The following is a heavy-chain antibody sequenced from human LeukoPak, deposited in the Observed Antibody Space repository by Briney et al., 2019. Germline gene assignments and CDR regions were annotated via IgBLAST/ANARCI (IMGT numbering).Heavy chain of an antibody. Sequence: GGSLRLSCVVSGFTFSTYAMHWVRQAPGKGLEWVSFITSTSNNIYYADSVKGRFTISRDNAQNSLYLHMSSLRDEDTAVYYCARGDGFHHFDYWGRGALVTVSS. V-gene: IGHV3-48*02. D-gene: IGHD5-24*01. CDR1: GFTFSTYA. CDR2: ITSTSNNI. CDR3: ARGDGFHHFDY. J-gene: IGHJ4*02.